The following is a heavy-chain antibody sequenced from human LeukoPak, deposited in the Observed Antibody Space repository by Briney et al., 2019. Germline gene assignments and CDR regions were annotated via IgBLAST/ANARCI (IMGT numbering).Heavy chain of an antibody. V-gene: IGHV4-30-2*01. J-gene: IGHJ4*02. CDR2: IYHSGST. D-gene: IGHD4-11*01. CDR1: GGSISSGGYY. CDR3: ARGDYSYFDY. Sequence: SQTLSLTCTVSGGSISSGGYYWSWIRQPPGKGLEWIGYIYHSGSTYYNPSLKSRVTISVDRSKNQFSLKLSSVTAADTAVYYCARGDYSYFDYWGQGTLVTVSS.